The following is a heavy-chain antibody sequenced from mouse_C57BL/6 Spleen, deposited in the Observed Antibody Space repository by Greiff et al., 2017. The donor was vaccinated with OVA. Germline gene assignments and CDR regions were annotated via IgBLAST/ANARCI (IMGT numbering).Heavy chain of an antibody. D-gene: IGHD1-1*01. J-gene: IGHJ4*01. V-gene: IGHV1-52*01. CDR1: GYTFTSYW. CDR2: IDPSDSET. CDR3: ARAGYYYSSSSYAMDY. Sequence: VQLQQPGAELVRPGSSVKLSCKASGYTFTSYWMHWVKQRPIQGLEWIGNIDPSDSETHYNQKFKDKATLTVDKSSSPAYMQLSSLPSADSAVYYWARAGYYYSSSSYAMDYWGQGTSVTVSS.